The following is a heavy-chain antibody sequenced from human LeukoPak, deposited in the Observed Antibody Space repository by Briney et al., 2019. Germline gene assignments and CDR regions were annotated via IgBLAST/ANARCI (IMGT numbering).Heavy chain of an antibody. CDR1: GFTFSSYS. CDR3: ARAGRNYAEDY. V-gene: IGHV3-21*01. D-gene: IGHD1-7*01. CDR2: ISSSSSYI. J-gene: IGHJ4*02. Sequence: GGSLRLSCAASGFTFSSYSMNWVRQAPGKGLEWVSSISSSSSYIYYADSVEGRFTISRDNAKNSLYLQMNSLRAEDTAVYYCARAGRNYAEDYWGQGTLVTVSS.